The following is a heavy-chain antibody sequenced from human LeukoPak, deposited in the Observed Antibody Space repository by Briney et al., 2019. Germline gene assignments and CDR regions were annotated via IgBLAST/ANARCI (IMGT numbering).Heavy chain of an antibody. CDR2: INHSGST. J-gene: IGHJ5*02. Sequence: SETLSLTCAVYGVSFSGYYWSWIRQPPGKGLEWIGEINHSGSTNYTPSLKSRVTISVDTSTNQFSLKLSSVTAADTAVYYCARWPRRLINSSSSGVDWFDPWGQGTLVTVSS. CDR1: GVSFSGYY. CDR3: ARWPRRLINSSSSGVDWFDP. V-gene: IGHV4-34*01. D-gene: IGHD6-6*01.